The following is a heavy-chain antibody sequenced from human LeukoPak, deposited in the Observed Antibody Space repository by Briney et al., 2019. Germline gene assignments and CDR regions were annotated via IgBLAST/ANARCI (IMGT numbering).Heavy chain of an antibody. CDR3: ARSYGGNRWHGFDI. Sequence: SETLSLTCTVSGGSMSSYYWSWIRQPPGKGLEWIGYIHYSGSTNYNPSLKSRVTISVDTSKNQFSLKPSSVTAADTAVYYCARSYGGNRWHGFDIWGQGTMVTVSS. V-gene: IGHV4-59*01. CDR2: IHYSGST. CDR1: GGSMSSYY. D-gene: IGHD4-23*01. J-gene: IGHJ3*02.